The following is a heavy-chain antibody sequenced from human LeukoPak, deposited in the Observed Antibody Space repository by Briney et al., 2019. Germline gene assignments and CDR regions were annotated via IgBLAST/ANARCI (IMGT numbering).Heavy chain of an antibody. D-gene: IGHD1-26*01. CDR3: TTEFPYLRELLHVY. CDR2: IKSKTDGGTT. CDR1: GFTFSNAW. Sequence: PGGSLRLSCAASGFTFSNAWMNWVRQAPGKGLEWVGRIKSKTDGGTTDYAAPVKGRFTISRDDSKNTLYLQMNSLKTEDTAVYYCTTEFPYLRELLHVYWGQGTLVTVSS. V-gene: IGHV3-15*07. J-gene: IGHJ4*02.